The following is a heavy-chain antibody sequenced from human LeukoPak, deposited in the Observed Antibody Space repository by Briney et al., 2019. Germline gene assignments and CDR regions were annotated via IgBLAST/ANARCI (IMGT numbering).Heavy chain of an antibody. CDR1: GFSLSSYG. Sequence: GGSLRLSCAASGFSLSSYGMSWVRQAPGTGLEWVSAITGSTRSTYYTDSVKGRFTISRDNSRNTLCLQMNSLRAEDTAVYYCAKDQLNRFCSGGSCSITHDYWGQGTLVTVSS. J-gene: IGHJ4*02. CDR3: AKDQLNRFCSGGSCSITHDY. CDR2: ITGSTRST. V-gene: IGHV3-23*01. D-gene: IGHD2-15*01.